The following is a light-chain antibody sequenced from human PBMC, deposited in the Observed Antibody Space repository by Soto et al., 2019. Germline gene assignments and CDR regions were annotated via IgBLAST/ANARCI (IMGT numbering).Light chain of an antibody. CDR2: EVS. CDR1: SSDIGGYKY. CDR3: SSYTSSSTVV. V-gene: IGLV2-14*01. J-gene: IGLJ2*01. Sequence: SVLTQPASVSGSPGQSITISCTGTSSDIGGYKYVSWYQQHPGKAPKLMIYEVSNRPSGVSNRFSGSKSGNTASLTISGLQAEDEADYYCSSYTSSSTVVFGGGTKLTVL.